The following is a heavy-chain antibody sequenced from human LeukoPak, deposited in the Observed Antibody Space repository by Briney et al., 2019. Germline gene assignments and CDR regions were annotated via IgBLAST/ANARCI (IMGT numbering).Heavy chain of an antibody. CDR3: ASPKVAGGGPGDYFGY. CDR1: GYTLTELS. Sequence: ASVKVSCKVSGYTLTELSMHWVRQAPGKGLEWMGGFDPEDGETIYAQKFQGRVTMTEDTSTDTAYMELSSLRSEDTAVYYCASPKVAGGGPGDYFGYWGQGTLVTVSS. CDR2: FDPEDGET. D-gene: IGHD6-19*01. V-gene: IGHV1-24*01. J-gene: IGHJ4*02.